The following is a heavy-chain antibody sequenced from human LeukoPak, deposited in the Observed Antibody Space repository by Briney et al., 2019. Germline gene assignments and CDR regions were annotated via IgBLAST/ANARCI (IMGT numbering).Heavy chain of an antibody. Sequence: PEGSLRLSCVASGFTFSSHWMHWVRQVPGKGLMWVSRINGDGSRIHYGDSVKGRFTISRDNAKNTLYLQMTSLRGDDTAIYFCARDALGGRTKFDSWGHGSLVTVSS. J-gene: IGHJ4*01. CDR2: INGDGSRI. D-gene: IGHD3-16*01. V-gene: IGHV3-74*01. CDR1: GFTFSSHW. CDR3: ARDALGGRTKFDS.